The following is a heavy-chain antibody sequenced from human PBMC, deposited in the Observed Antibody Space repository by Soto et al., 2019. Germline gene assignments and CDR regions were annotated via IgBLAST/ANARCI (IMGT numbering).Heavy chain of an antibody. CDR3: AKDLTRSSRAV. D-gene: IGHD2-15*01. CDR2: ISGSGGNT. J-gene: IGHJ4*02. Sequence: EGQLVEAGGGLVQPGGSLRLSCAASGFSFSSYAMSWVRQAPGKGLEWVSGISGSGGNTHHAVSVKGRFTISRDNSKNTLYLQMNSLRAGDTAVYYCAKDLTRSSRAVWGQGTLVIVSS. V-gene: IGHV3-23*04. CDR1: GFSFSSYA.